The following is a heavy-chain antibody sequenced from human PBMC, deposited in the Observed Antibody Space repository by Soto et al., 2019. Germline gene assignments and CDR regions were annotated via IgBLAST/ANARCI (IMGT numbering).Heavy chain of an antibody. CDR3: ARDSGQWRGGTNWFDP. CDR1: GGSISSSNW. V-gene: IGHV4-4*02. J-gene: IGHJ5*02. Sequence: SETLSLTCGVSGGSISSSNWWSWVRQPPGKGLEWIGEIYHSGSTNYNPSLKSRVTISVDKSKNQFSLRLSSVTAADTAVYYCARDSGQWRGGTNWFDPWGQGTLVTVSS. CDR2: IYHSGST. D-gene: IGHD6-19*01.